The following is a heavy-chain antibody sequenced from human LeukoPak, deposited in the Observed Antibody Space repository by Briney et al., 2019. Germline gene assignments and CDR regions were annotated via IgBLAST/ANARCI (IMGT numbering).Heavy chain of an antibody. J-gene: IGHJ4*02. V-gene: IGHV4-59*08. CDR2: IFHSGRT. CDR3: ARHRETAAGTLDY. CDR1: GGSMIDNY. Sequence: SETLSLTRTVSGGSMIDNYWSWIRQPPGKGLEWIGYIFHSGRTNYNPSLKSRVTISVDTSKNQFSLNLNSVTAAATALYYCARHRETAAGTLDYWGQGTLVTVSS. D-gene: IGHD6-13*01.